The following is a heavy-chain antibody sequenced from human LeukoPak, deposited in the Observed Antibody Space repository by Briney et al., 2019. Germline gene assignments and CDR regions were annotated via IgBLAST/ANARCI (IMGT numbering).Heavy chain of an antibody. CDR2: ISGSDGRT. V-gene: IGHV3-23*01. J-gene: IGHJ4*02. D-gene: IGHD3/OR15-3a*01. CDR1: GFTFSSYA. Sequence: GGSLRLSCAASGFTFSSYAMTWVRQASGKGLEWVLTISGSDGRTDYADSVKGRFTISRDNSKNTLYLQMNSLRAEDTAVYYCARISGVGLSDYWGQGTLVTVSS. CDR3: ARISGVGLSDY.